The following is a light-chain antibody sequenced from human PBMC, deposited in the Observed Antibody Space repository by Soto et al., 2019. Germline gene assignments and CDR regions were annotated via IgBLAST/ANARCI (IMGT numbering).Light chain of an antibody. CDR3: HQYFSTWT. CDR2: WAS. V-gene: IGKV4-1*01. Sequence: IVMTQSPDSLAVSLGERATINCRSSQSDFYSSNNKNSIAWYQQKPGQPPKQLIYWASTRESVVAARFSGSWSGTDFTLIISSLNAEDVAGYYCHQYFSTWTFGQGTKVEIK. CDR1: QSDFYSSNNKNS. J-gene: IGKJ1*01.